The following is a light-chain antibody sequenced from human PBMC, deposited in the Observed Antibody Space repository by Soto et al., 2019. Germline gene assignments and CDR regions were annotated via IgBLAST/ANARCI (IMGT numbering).Light chain of an antibody. CDR1: QSVGSKY. J-gene: IGKJ1*01. CDR3: QQNGNSPWT. Sequence: EIVLTQSPGTLSLSPGERATLSCRASQSVGSKYLAWYQQKPGQAPRLLIYGVSGRATGIPDRFSGSGSGPGFTLHNRRRGAEDFAVDSCQQNGNSPWTFGQGTQGE. CDR2: GVS. V-gene: IGKV3-20*01.